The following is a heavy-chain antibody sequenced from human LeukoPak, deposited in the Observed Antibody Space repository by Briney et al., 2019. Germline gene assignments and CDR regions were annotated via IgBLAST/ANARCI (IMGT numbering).Heavy chain of an antibody. CDR1: GFTFSSYA. D-gene: IGHD1-7*01. CDR2: ISGSGGST. CDR3: AKGPGTTPYYYYMDV. V-gene: IGHV3-23*01. J-gene: IGHJ6*03. Sequence: PGGSLRLSCAASGFTFSSYAMSWVRQAPGKGLEWVSAISGSGGSTYYADSVKGRFTISRDNSKNTLYLQMYSLRAEDTAVYYCAKGPGTTPYYYYMDVWGKGTTVTVSS.